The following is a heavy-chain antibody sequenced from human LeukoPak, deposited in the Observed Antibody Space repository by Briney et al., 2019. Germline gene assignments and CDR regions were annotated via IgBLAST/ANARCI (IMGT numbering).Heavy chain of an antibody. CDR3: ARDRMGTVMVPIDY. D-gene: IGHD5-18*01. CDR2: IYYSGST. J-gene: IGHJ4*02. V-gene: IGHV4-39*07. Sequence: SEALSLTCIVSGGSISSSSYYWGWIRQPPGKGLEWIGSIYYSGSTYYNPSLKSRVTISVDTSKNQFSLKLRSVTAADTAVYYCARDRMGTVMVPIDYWGQGTLVTVSS. CDR1: GGSISSSSYY.